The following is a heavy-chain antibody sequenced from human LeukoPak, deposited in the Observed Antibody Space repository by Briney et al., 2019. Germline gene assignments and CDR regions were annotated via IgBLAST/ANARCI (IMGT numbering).Heavy chain of an antibody. J-gene: IGHJ3*02. CDR2: ISGSGGST. Sequence: GGSLRLSCAASGFTFSSYAMSWVRQAPGKGLEWVSAISGSGGSTYYADSVKGRFTISRDNSKNTLYLQMNSLRAEDTAVYYCAKAYSRDSSSWYLGYAFDIWGQGTMVTVSS. CDR1: GFTFSSYA. CDR3: AKAYSRDSSSWYLGYAFDI. D-gene: IGHD6-13*01. V-gene: IGHV3-23*01.